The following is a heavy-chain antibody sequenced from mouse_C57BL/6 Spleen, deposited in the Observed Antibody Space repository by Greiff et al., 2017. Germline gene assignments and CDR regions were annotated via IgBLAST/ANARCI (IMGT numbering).Heavy chain of an antibody. CDR2: IDPSDSET. J-gene: IGHJ2*01. V-gene: IGHV1-52*01. CDR3: ARDYGSYFDY. CDR1: GYTFTSYW. D-gene: IGHD1-1*01. Sequence: LVESVAELVRPGSSVKLSCKASGYTFTSYWMHWVKQRPIQGLEWIGNIDPSDSETHYNQKFKDKATLTVDKSSSTAYMQLSSLTSEDSAVYYCARDYGSYFDYWGQGTTLTVSS.